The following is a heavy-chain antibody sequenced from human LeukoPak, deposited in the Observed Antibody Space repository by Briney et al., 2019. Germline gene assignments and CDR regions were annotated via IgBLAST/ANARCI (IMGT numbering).Heavy chain of an antibody. J-gene: IGHJ4*02. D-gene: IGHD3-22*01. Sequence: GGSLRLSCAASGFTFDDYAMHWVRQAPGKGLEWVSGISWNSGSIGYADSVKGRFTISRDNSKNTLYLQMNSLRAEDTAVYYCAKDSRLYDSSGYYGYWGQGTLVTVSS. CDR3: AKDSRLYDSSGYYGY. V-gene: IGHV3-9*01. CDR2: ISWNSGSI. CDR1: GFTFDDYA.